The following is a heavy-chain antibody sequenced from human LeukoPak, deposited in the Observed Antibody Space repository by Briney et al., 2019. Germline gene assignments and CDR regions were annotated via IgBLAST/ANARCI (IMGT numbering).Heavy chain of an antibody. D-gene: IGHD6-19*01. J-gene: IGHJ4*02. CDR1: GYTFTGYY. CDR2: INPNSGGT. Sequence: ASVKVSCKASGYTFTGYYMHWVRQAPGQGLEWMGWINPNSGGTNYAQKFQGRVTMTRDTSISTAYMELSSLRSDDTAVYYCARRFPVAGEFDYWGQGTLVTVSS. V-gene: IGHV1-2*02. CDR3: ARRFPVAGEFDY.